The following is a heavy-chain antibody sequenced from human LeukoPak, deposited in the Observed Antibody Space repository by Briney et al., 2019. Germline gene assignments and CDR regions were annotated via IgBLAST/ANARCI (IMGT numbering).Heavy chain of an antibody. CDR3: ATDLGLD. V-gene: IGHV3-30*03. D-gene: IGHD3-16*01. Sequence: GGSLRLSCAASGFTFSSYGIHWVRQAPGKGLEWVAVISYDGSDKYYADSVKGRFTISRDNSKTTLYLQMNSLRAEDTAVYYCATDLGLDWGQGTLVTVSS. CDR1: GFTFSSYG. J-gene: IGHJ4*02. CDR2: ISYDGSDK.